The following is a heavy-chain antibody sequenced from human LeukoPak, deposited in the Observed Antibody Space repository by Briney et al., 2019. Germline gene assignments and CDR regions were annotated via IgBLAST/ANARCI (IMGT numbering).Heavy chain of an antibody. CDR2: IYNSGDV. V-gene: IGHV4-59*01. CDR1: GGSISNYY. J-gene: IGHJ1*01. Sequence: PSETLSLTCTVSGGSISNYYWNWIRQPPGKGLEWIVYIYNSGDVNYNPSLKSRVTLSLDTAKNRFSLSLRSVTAADTAVYYCARAPKRRDAHNYEFESWGQGTLVTVSS. D-gene: IGHD5-24*01. CDR3: ARAPKRRDAHNYEFES.